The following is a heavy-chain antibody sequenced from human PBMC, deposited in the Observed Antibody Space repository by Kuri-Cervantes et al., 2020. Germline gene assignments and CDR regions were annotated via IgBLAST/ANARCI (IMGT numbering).Heavy chain of an antibody. V-gene: IGHV1-18*01. Sequence: ASVKVSCKASGYTFTSYGISWVRQAPGQGLEWMGWVSAYNGNTNYAQKLQGRVTMTTDTSTGTAYMELRSLRSDDTAVYYCARDHYDILTGYETYYYYYGMDVWGQGTTVTVSS. CDR3: ARDHYDILTGYETYYYYYGMDV. CDR2: VSAYNGNT. D-gene: IGHD3-9*01. CDR1: GYTFTSYG. J-gene: IGHJ6*02.